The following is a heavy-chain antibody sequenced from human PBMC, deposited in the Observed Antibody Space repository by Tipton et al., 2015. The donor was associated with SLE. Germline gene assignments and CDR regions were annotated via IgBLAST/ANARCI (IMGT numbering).Heavy chain of an antibody. D-gene: IGHD3-16*01. V-gene: IGHV1-8*01. CDR1: GYTFTTYD. CDR2: MNPNSGNT. J-gene: IGHJ6*02. CDR3: ARDLADYGMDV. Sequence: QLVQSGAEVKKPGASVKVSCKASGYTFTTYDINWVRQATGQGLEWMGWMNPNSGNTGYAQKLQGRVTMTRNTSMSTAYMELNSLRSEDTAVYYCARDLADYGMDVWGQGTTVTVSS.